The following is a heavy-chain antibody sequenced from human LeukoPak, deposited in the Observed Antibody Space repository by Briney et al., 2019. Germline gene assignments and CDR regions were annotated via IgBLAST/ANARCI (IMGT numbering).Heavy chain of an antibody. V-gene: IGHV4-39*07. Sequence: PSETLSLTCTVSGGSISSSSYYWGWIRQPPGKGLEWIGSIYYSGSTYYNPSLKSRVTISVDTSKNQFSLKLSSVTAADTAVYYRARDVVVTAIFDYWGQGTLVTVSS. D-gene: IGHD2-21*02. CDR2: IYYSGST. CDR3: ARDVVVTAIFDY. J-gene: IGHJ4*02. CDR1: GGSISSSSYY.